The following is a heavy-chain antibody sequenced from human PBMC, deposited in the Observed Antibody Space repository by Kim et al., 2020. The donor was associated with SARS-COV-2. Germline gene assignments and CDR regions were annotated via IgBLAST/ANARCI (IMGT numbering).Heavy chain of an antibody. V-gene: IGHV3-73*01. CDR1: GFTFSDSP. D-gene: IGHD3-3*01. Sequence: GGSLRLSCAASGFTFSDSPMHWVRQASGKGLEWVGRIRSKANSYATSYAASVKGRFTISRDDSESTAYLQMNSLKTEATAVYYCTRIPAMTVAFWDAFDV. CDR3: TRIPAMTVAFWDAFDV. J-gene: IGHJ3*01. CDR2: IRSKANSYAT.